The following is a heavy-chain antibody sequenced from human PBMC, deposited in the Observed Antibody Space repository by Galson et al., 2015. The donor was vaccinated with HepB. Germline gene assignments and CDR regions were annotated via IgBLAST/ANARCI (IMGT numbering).Heavy chain of an antibody. CDR3: AKDGEGYSGYDPGFFDY. V-gene: IGHV3-30*18. D-gene: IGHD5-12*01. CDR2: ISYDGSNK. Sequence: SLRLSCAASGFTFSSYGMHWVRQAPGKGLEWVAVISYDGSNKYYADSVKGRFTISRDNSKNTLYLQMNSLRAEDTAVYYCAKDGEGYSGYDPGFFDYWGQGTLVTVSS. CDR1: GFTFSSYG. J-gene: IGHJ4*02.